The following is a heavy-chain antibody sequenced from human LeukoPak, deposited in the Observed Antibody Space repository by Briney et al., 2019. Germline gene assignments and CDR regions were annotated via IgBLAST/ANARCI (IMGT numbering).Heavy chain of an antibody. D-gene: IGHD4-17*01. CDR2: IYYSGST. CDR3: AIRYTVTTPYY. J-gene: IGHJ4*02. Sequence: KPSETLSLTCTVSGGSISSSSYYWGWIRQPPGKGVEWIGSIYYSGSTYYNPSLKSRVTISVDTSKNQFSLKLSSVTAADTAVYYCAIRYTVTTPYYWGQGTLVTVSS. CDR1: GGSISSSSYY. V-gene: IGHV4-39*01.